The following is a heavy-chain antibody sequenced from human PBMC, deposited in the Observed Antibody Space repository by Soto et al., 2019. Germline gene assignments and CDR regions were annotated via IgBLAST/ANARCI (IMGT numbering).Heavy chain of an antibody. V-gene: IGHV1-58*01. D-gene: IGHD3-22*01. CDR2: IVVGSCNT. CDR1: GFTFTSSA. CDR3: AADLTSYYDSSGYYPDAFDI. J-gene: IGHJ3*02. Sequence: ASVNVSFTSSGFTFTSSAVQWVRQARGQRLEWIGWIVVGSCNTNYAQKFQERVTITRDMSTSTAYMELSSLRSEDTAVYYCAADLTSYYDSSGYYPDAFDIWGQGTMVTVSS.